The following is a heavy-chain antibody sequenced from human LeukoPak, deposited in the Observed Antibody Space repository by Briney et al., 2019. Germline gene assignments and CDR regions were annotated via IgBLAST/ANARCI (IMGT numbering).Heavy chain of an antibody. J-gene: IGHJ4*02. Sequence: GGSLRLSCAVSGITLSNYGMSWVRQAPGKGLEWVAGISDSGGRTNSADSVKGRFTISRDNPKNPLYLHMNSLRAEDTAVYFCAKRGVVIRVILVGFHKEAYYFDSWGRGALVTVSS. V-gene: IGHV3-23*01. CDR3: AKRGVVIRVILVGFHKEAYYFDS. CDR1: GITLSNYG. D-gene: IGHD3-22*01. CDR2: ISDSGGRT.